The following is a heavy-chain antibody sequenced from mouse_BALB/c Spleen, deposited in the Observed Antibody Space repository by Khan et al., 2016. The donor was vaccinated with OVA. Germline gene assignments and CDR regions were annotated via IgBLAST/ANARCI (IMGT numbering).Heavy chain of an antibody. CDR2: IDPSPGYI. D-gene: IGHD2-1*01. CDR3: TRRGLDGIFVY. J-gene: IGHJ3*01. Sequence: VQLKESGAELAKPGASVKMSCKASGYTFTTYWMPWVKKRPGQGLEWIGYIDPSPGYIEYNQKFKDKATLTTDKSSTTAYMQLSSLTSEDSAVYYCTRRGLDGIFVYWGQGTLVTGSA. V-gene: IGHV1-7*01. CDR1: GYTFTTYW.